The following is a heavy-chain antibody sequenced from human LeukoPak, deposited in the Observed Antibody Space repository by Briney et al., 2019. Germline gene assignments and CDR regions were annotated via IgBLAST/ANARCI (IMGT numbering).Heavy chain of an antibody. V-gene: IGHV1-69*05. CDR2: IIPIFGTA. CDR3: TRSAHYYDSSGYPESLDY. CDR1: GGTFSSYA. D-gene: IGHD3-22*01. J-gene: IGHJ4*02. Sequence: SVKVSCKASGGTFSSYAISWVRQAPGQGLEWMGRIIPIFGTANYAQKFQGRVTITTDESTSTAYMELSSLRSEDTAVYYCTRSAHYYDSSGYPESLDYWGQGTLVTVSS.